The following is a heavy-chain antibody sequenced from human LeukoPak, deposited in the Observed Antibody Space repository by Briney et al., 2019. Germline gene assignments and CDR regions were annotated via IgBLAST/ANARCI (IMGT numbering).Heavy chain of an antibody. J-gene: IGHJ3*01. V-gene: IGHV4-34*01. CDR1: GGSFSGYF. Sequence: SETLSLTCAVYGGSFSGYFWTWVRQPPGKGLQWIGEINHSGSTNYDPSLKSRVTISVDTSKNQFSLRLSSVTAADTAVYYCASSGLIVAFDVRGQGTMITVSS. CDR2: INHSGST. D-gene: IGHD2-15*01. CDR3: ASSGLIVAFDV.